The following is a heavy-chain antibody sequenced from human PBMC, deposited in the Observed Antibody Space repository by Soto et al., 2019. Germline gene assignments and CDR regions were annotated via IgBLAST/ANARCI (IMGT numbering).Heavy chain of an antibody. J-gene: IGHJ6*02. CDR2: LLRSGSTA. Sequence: GGSLRLSCAASGFTFSNYAMTWARQAPGKGLEWVSSLLRSGSTAYYADSVRGRFTVSSDTSANSLYLQMDSLRSEDTAVYYCARAVSGIFGVATPYYYYGMDVWGQGTTVTVSS. D-gene: IGHD3-3*01. CDR1: GFTFSNYA. CDR3: ARAVSGIFGVATPYYYYGMDV. V-gene: IGHV3-23*01.